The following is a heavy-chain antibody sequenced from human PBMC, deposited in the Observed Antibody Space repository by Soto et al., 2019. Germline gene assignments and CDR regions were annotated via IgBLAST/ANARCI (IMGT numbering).Heavy chain of an antibody. Sequence: EVQLLESGGGLVKPGGSLRLSCAASGFAFGRYALSWVRQAPGKGLEWVSAMGGSVDSKSYADSVKGRFTNSRADTKNTLFLEMNSLRHEDTAIYFGARDQISCWYENCGQGTLVTVSS. CDR2: MGGSVDSK. J-gene: IGHJ4*02. D-gene: IGHD6-19*01. CDR3: ARDQISCWYEN. V-gene: IGHV3-23*01. CDR1: GFAFGRYA.